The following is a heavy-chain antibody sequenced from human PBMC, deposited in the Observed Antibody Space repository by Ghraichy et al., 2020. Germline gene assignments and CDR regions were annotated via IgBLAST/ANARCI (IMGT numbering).Heavy chain of an antibody. V-gene: IGHV3-74*01. J-gene: IGHJ4*02. Sequence: GGSLRLSCAASGFSFTDYWMHWVRQTPGRGLEWVSHLNIDGTTVNYADSVKGRFTISRDNAKNTMYLQMIRLTVEDTAVYYCVRSYKDGLRHFDYWGQGTLVTVSS. CDR1: GFSFTDYW. CDR2: LNIDGTTV. D-gene: IGHD1-14*01. CDR3: VRSYKDGLRHFDY.